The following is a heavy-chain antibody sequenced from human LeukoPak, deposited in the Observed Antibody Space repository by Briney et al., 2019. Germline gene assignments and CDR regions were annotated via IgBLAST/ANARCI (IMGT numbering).Heavy chain of an antibody. CDR3: ARVTGYMIEDYFDY. V-gene: IGHV4-38-2*02. CDR1: GYSINSGYH. Sequence: SETLSLTCSVSGYSINSGYHWGWIRQPPGKGLEWIAIMHHTGSTNYNPSLKSRVTISVDTSKNQFSLRLSSVTAADTAVYYCARVTGYMIEDYFDYWGQGTLVTVSS. D-gene: IGHD3-22*01. CDR2: MHHTGST. J-gene: IGHJ4*02.